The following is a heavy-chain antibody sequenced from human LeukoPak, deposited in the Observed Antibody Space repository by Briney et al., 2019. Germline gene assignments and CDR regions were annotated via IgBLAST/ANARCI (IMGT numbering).Heavy chain of an antibody. D-gene: IGHD2-2*01. J-gene: IGHJ4*02. CDR1: X. CDR3: ATVARCSSTSCYGPDDYYFDY. Sequence: XMXXVRQAXXKGLXXXXXFXXXXGETIYAQKFQGRVTMTEDTSTDTAYMELSSLRSEDTAVYYCATVARCSSTSCYGPDDYYFDYWGQGTLVTVSS. CDR2: FXXXXGET. V-gene: IGHV1-24*01.